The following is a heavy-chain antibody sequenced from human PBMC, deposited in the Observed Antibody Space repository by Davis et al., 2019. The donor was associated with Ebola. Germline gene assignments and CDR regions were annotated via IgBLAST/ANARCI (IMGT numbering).Heavy chain of an antibody. Sequence: MPSETLSLTCAVSGGSITSGTYSWSWIRQPPGKGLEWIGHIYHTGTTYSNPSLKSRVTLSVDTSKNQLFLKVNSVTAADTAVYYCARGPSSSSFWFDPWGQGTLVTVSS. CDR3: ARGPSSSSFWFDP. D-gene: IGHD6-6*01. V-gene: IGHV4-30-2*01. CDR2: IYHTGTT. J-gene: IGHJ5*02. CDR1: GGSITSGTYS.